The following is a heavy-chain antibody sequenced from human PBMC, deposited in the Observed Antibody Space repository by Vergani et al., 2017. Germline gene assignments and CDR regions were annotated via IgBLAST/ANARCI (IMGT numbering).Heavy chain of an antibody. J-gene: IGHJ6*03. CDR3: ARAAAGREWYYYYYMDV. V-gene: IGHV4-59*01. CDR1: GGSISSYY. D-gene: IGHD6-13*01. Sequence: QVQLQESGPGLVKPSETLSLTCTVSGGSISSYYWSWIRQPPGKGLEWIGYIYYSGSTNYNPSLKSRVTISVDTSKNQFSLKLSSVTAADTAVYYCARAAAGREWYYYYYMDVWGKGTTVTVPS. CDR2: IYYSGST.